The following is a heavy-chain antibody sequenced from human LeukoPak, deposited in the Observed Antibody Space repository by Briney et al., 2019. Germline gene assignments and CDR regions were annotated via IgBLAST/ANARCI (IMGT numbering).Heavy chain of an antibody. J-gene: IGHJ6*04. Sequence: PSETLSLTCAVYGGSFFGYDWSWIRQPPGKGLQWIGEINHSGSTNYNPSLKSRVTISVDTSKNQFSLKLSSVTAADTAVYYCARLPTPRNSRYCSSTSCYIMDVWGKGTTVTVSS. D-gene: IGHD2-2*02. CDR3: ARLPTPRNSRYCSSTSCYIMDV. CDR1: GGSFFGYD. CDR2: INHSGST. V-gene: IGHV4-34*01.